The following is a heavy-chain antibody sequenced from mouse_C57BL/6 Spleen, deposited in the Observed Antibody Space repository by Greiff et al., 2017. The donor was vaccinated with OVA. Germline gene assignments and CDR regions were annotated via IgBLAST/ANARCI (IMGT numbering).Heavy chain of an antibody. CDR1: GYTFTDYN. Sequence: VQLQQSGPELVKPGASVKIPCKASGYTFTDYNMDWVKQSHGKSLEWIGDINPNNGGTIYTQKFKGKATLTVDKSSSTAYMELRSLTSEDTAVYYCARDGRSYAMDYWGQGTSVTVSS. J-gene: IGHJ4*01. V-gene: IGHV1-18*01. D-gene: IGHD1-1*01. CDR2: INPNNGGT. CDR3: ARDGRSYAMDY.